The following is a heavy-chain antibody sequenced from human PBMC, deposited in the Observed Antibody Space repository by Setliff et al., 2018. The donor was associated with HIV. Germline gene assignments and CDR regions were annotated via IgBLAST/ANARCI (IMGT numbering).Heavy chain of an antibody. Sequence: PSETLSLTCSVSGGSITSYSWNWIRHVPGKEVEWIGNIYYGRRANHKPSLKSRVTISVDMSKNQLSLKLSSVTAADTAVYYCLLWTGYYTYWFFDLWGRGALVTVSS. J-gene: IGHJ2*01. D-gene: IGHD3-3*01. CDR2: IYYGRRA. CDR1: GGSITSYS. V-gene: IGHV4-59*12. CDR3: LLWTGYYTYWFFDL.